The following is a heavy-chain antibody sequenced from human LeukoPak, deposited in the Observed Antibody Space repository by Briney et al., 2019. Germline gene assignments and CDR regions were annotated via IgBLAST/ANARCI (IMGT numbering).Heavy chain of an antibody. V-gene: IGHV3-23*01. J-gene: IGHJ6*03. D-gene: IGHD6-13*01. CDR3: AKAQGTNSWYDYYYYMDV. CDR2: ISGNGGST. Sequence: GGSLRLSCVASGFTFSGYAMSWVRQAPGKGLEWVSAISGNGGSTYYADSVKGRFTISRDNSKNTLYLQMNSLRAEDTAVYYCAKAQGTNSWYDYYYYMDVWGKGTTVTVSS. CDR1: GFTFSGYA.